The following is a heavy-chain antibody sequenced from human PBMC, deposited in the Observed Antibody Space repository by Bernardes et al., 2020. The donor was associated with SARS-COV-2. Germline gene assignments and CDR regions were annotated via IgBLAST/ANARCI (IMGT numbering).Heavy chain of an antibody. D-gene: IGHD3-22*01. Sequence: GGSLRLSCAASGFTFSTYGMHWVRQAPGKGLEWVAVIWYDGSNKYYGDSAKGRFTISRDNSKNTLYLQMNNLRAEDTAVYYCARGNYYDSSFDDYWGQGTLVTVSS. V-gene: IGHV3-33*01. CDR3: ARGNYYDSSFDDY. CDR2: IWYDGSNK. J-gene: IGHJ4*02. CDR1: GFTFSTYG.